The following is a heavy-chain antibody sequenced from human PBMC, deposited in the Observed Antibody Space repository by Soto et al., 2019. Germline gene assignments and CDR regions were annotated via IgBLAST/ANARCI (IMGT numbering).Heavy chain of an antibody. CDR2: IYSGGST. V-gene: IGHV3-66*01. CDR1: GFTVSSNY. D-gene: IGHD6-19*01. Sequence: GGSLRLACAASGFTVSSNYMSWVRQAPGKGLEWVSVIYSGGSTYYADSVKGRFTISRDNSKNTLYLQMNSLRAEDTAVYYCARVVGHWLVLKHYYYCMDAWGKATTVTVSS. J-gene: IGHJ6*03. CDR3: ARVVGHWLVLKHYYYCMDA.